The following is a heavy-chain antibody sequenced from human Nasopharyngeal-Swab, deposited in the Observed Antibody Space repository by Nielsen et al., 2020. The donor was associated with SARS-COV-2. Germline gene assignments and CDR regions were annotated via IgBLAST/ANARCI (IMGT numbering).Heavy chain of an antibody. D-gene: IGHD5-24*01. CDR3: ARGRWLQFRDSFDY. CDR2: INHGGST. Sequence: PGKGLEWIGEINHGGSTNYNPSLKRRVTISVDSSKNQFSLKLNSVTAADTAVYYCARGRWLQFRDSFDYWGQGTLVTVSS. V-gene: IGHV4-34*01. J-gene: IGHJ4*02.